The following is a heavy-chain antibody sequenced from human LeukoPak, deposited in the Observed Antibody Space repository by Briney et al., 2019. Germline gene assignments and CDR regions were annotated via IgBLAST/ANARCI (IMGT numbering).Heavy chain of an antibody. D-gene: IGHD3-22*01. V-gene: IGHV3-69-1*01. CDR3: TRDTSYYDSSGYYDAFDI. CDR1: GVTFSNYA. J-gene: IGHJ3*02. Sequence: GGSLRLSCSASGVTFSNYAMTWVRQAPGKGLEWVSLIGNGGSTYYADSVKGRFTISRDNAKNSLYLQMNSLRAEDTAVYYCTRDTSYYDSSGYYDAFDIWGQGTMVTVSS. CDR2: IGNGGST.